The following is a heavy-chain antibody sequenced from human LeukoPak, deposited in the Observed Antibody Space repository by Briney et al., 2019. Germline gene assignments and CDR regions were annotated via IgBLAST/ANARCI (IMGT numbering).Heavy chain of an antibody. CDR3: ARDFYGSGSYYYYYYYGMDV. CDR2: IYYSGST. CDR1: GGSIRSSSYY. D-gene: IGHD3-10*01. Sequence: SETLSLTCTVSGGSIRSSSYYWGWIRQPPGKGLEWIGSIYYSGSTYYNPSLKSRVTISVDTSKNQFSLKLSSVTAADTAVYYCARDFYGSGSYYYYYYYGMDVWGQGTTVTVSS. V-gene: IGHV4-39*01. J-gene: IGHJ6*02.